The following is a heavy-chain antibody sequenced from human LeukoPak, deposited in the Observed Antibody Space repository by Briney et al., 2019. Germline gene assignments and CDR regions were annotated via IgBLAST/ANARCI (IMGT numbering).Heavy chain of an antibody. CDR2: IRYDGSNK. CDR3: ARDGRWGWVLLGLELNFDY. Sequence: PGGSLRLSCAASGFTFSSYGMHWVRQAPGKGLEWVAFIRYDGSNKYYADSVKGRFTISRDNAKNSLYLQMNSLRAEDTAVYYCARDGRWGWVLLGLELNFDYWGQGTLVTVSS. J-gene: IGHJ4*02. CDR1: GFTFSSYG. D-gene: IGHD1-26*01. V-gene: IGHV3-30*02.